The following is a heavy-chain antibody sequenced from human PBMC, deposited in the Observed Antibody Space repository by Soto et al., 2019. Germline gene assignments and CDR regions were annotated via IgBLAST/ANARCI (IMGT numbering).Heavy chain of an antibody. CDR3: SQGIAVVGTLTHVY. Sequence: EVQLLDSGGGLVQPGGSLRLSCAASGFTFSNYAMSWVRQAPGKGLEWVSAISGDSGSTFYADSVKGRFTISRDNSKNTVYLQLNSLRAEDTAVYYCSQGIAVVGTLTHVYWGQGTLVTVSS. V-gene: IGHV3-23*01. CDR1: GFTFSNYA. CDR2: ISGDSGST. J-gene: IGHJ4*02. D-gene: IGHD6-19*01.